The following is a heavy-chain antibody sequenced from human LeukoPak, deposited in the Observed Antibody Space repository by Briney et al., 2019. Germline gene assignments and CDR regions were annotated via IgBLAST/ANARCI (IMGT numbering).Heavy chain of an antibody. Sequence: GGSLRLSCAASGFTFSSYAMSWVRQAPGKGLEWVSAISGSGGSTYYADSVKGRFTISRDNSKNTLYLQMNSLRAEDTAVYYCAKDQSYAILTGLENWGQGTLVTVSS. CDR2: ISGSGGST. CDR1: GFTFSSYA. D-gene: IGHD3-9*01. CDR3: AKDQSYAILTGLEN. J-gene: IGHJ4*02. V-gene: IGHV3-23*01.